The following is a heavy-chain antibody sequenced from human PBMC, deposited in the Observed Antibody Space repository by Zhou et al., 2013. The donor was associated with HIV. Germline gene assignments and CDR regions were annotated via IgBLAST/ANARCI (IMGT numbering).Heavy chain of an antibody. CDR3: AREESYYAHYYYGMDV. CDR2: SNAGNDNT. CDR1: EYSFTCQT. J-gene: IGHJ6*02. Sequence: QVQLVQSGAEVKKPGASVKVSCKTSEYSFTCQTMHWVRQAPRQRLEWMRWSNAGNDNTTCLQDLQGRVTIPRDTSATTAYMELSSLRSEDTAVYYCAREESYYAHYYYGMDVWGQGTTVSVSS. D-gene: IGHD1-26*01. V-gene: IGHV1-3*02.